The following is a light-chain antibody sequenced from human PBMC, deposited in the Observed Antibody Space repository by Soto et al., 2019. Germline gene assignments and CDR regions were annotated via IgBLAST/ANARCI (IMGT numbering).Light chain of an antibody. CDR1: SSDVGGYNY. V-gene: IGLV2-14*01. CDR3: SSYTRSSTLYV. Sequence: QSVLTQPASVSGSPGQSITISCTGTSSDVGGYNYVSWYQQHPGKAPKLMIYEVSNRPSGVSNRSSGSKSGNTASLTISGLQAEDEADYYCSSYTRSSTLYVFGTGTKLTVL. J-gene: IGLJ1*01. CDR2: EVS.